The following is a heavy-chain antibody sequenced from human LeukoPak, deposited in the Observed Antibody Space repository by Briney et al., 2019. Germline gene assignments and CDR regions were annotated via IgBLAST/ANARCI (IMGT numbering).Heavy chain of an antibody. D-gene: IGHD3-10*01. Sequence: GASVKVSCKASGYTFTSNAMHWVRQAPGQRPEWMGWINTGNGNTKYSQKFQGRVTISRDTSANTAYMEVSSLRSEDTAVYYCARDYHGSGSLTTFDYWGQGTLVTVSS. J-gene: IGHJ4*02. CDR2: INTGNGNT. V-gene: IGHV1-3*04. CDR3: ARDYHGSGSLTTFDY. CDR1: GYTFTSNA.